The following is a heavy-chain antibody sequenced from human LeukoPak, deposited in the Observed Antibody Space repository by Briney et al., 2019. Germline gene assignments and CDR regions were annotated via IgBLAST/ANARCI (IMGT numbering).Heavy chain of an antibody. CDR2: IYTSGST. D-gene: IGHD6-19*01. J-gene: IGHJ5*02. V-gene: IGHV4-4*09. CDR1: GGSISSYY. CDR3: AGGRAVAGSGFDP. Sequence: SETLSLTCTVSGGSISSYYWSWIRQPPGKGLEWIGCIYTSGSTNYSPSLKSRVTISVDTSKTQFSLKLSSVTAADTAVYYCAGGRAVAGSGFDPWGQGTLVTVSS.